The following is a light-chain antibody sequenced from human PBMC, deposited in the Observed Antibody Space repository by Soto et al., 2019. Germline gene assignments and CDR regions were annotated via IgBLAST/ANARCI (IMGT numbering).Light chain of an antibody. J-gene: IGKJ5*01. V-gene: IGKV3-15*01. CDR3: QQYNNWPFS. CDR2: DVS. CDR1: QGVTTN. Sequence: MVFTHSPATLLVSPWYSAILSFGAGQGVTTNFAWYQQKSGQSPRLLIYDVSHRATGVPARFSGTGSETDFTLTISGLQSEDSAVYFCQQYNNWPFSLGQGTRLEIK.